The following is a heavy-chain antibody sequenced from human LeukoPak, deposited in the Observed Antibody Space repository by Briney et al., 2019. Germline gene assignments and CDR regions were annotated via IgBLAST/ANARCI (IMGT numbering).Heavy chain of an antibody. D-gene: IGHD1-26*01. V-gene: IGHV3-33*01. CDR3: ARGVGSGSRLRAGDY. Sequence: GGSLRLSCAASGFSFSNHGTHWVRQAPGKRLEWVAVIWDDGNNKRYANSVNGRFTISRDNSKNTLYLQMNSLRAEDTAVYYCARGVGSGSRLRAGDYWGQGTLVTVSS. CDR2: IWDDGNNK. J-gene: IGHJ4*02. CDR1: GFSFSNHG.